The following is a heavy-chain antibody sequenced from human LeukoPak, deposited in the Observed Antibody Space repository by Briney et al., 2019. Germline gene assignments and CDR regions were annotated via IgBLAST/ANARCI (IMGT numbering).Heavy chain of an antibody. CDR3: ASGDCTNGVCYTAGGYDY. V-gene: IGHV1-18*01. CDR2: INAYNGNT. J-gene: IGHJ4*02. Sequence: ASVKVSCKASGYTFTSYGISWVRQAPGQGLAWMGWINAYNGNTNYAQKLQGRVTMTTDTSTSTAYMELRSLRSDDTAVYYCASGDCTNGVCYTAGGYDYWGQGTLVTVSS. CDR1: GYTFTSYG. D-gene: IGHD2-8*01.